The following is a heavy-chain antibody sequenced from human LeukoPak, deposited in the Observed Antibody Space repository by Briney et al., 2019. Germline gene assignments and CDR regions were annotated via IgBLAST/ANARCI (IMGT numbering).Heavy chain of an antibody. CDR3: ARDPSPYGGRDYYYYYGMDV. D-gene: IGHD1-26*01. CDR2: IYSGGST. J-gene: IGHJ6*02. V-gene: IGHV3-53*01. CDR1: GFTVSSNY. Sequence: PGGSLRLSCSASGFTVSSNYMSWVRQAPGKGLELVSVIYSGGSTYYADSVKGRFTISRDNSKNTLYLQMNSLRAEDTAVYYCARDPSPYGGRDYYYYYGMDVWGQGTTVTVSS.